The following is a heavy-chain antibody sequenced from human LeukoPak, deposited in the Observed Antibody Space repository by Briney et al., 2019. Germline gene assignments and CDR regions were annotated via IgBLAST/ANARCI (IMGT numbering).Heavy chain of an antibody. J-gene: IGHJ6*03. D-gene: IGHD1-1*01. CDR1: GYTFTNYG. V-gene: IGHV1-8*03. CDR3: ARKARTNTNYYYYMDV. Sequence: ASVKVSCKASGYTFTNYGITWVRQATGQGLEWMGWMNPNSGNTGYAQKFQGRVTITRKTSISTANMELSSLRSEATAVYYCARKARTNTNYYYYMDVWGKGTTVTVSS. CDR2: MNPNSGNT.